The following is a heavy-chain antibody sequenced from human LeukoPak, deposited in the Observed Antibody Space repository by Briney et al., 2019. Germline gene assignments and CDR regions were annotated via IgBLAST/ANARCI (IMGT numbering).Heavy chain of an antibody. CDR3: ARLAYCGGDCKGWFDP. V-gene: IGHV3-21*01. CDR2: ISSSSSYI. Sequence: GGSLRLSCAASGFTFSSYSMNWVRQAPGKGLEWVSSISSSSSYIYYADSVKGRFTISRDNAKNSLYLQMNSLRAEDTAVYYCARLAYCGGDCKGWFDPWGQGTLVTVSS. D-gene: IGHD2-21*02. CDR1: GFTFSSYS. J-gene: IGHJ5*02.